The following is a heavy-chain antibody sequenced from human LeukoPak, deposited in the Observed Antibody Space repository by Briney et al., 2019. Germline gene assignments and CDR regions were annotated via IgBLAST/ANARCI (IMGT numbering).Heavy chain of an antibody. J-gene: IGHJ5*02. CDR1: GGYLSGWY. V-gene: IGHV4-59*01. D-gene: IGHD3-16*01. CDR3: ARGLGTGRDP. CDR2: IDHTGST. Sequence: PSETLSLTCTASGGYLSGWYWNWIRQPPGKGLEWIGYIDHTGSTNYKASFKGRVTISVDRSQNKMSLKVRSVTAADTAVYYCARGLGTGRDPWGQGTLVIVSA.